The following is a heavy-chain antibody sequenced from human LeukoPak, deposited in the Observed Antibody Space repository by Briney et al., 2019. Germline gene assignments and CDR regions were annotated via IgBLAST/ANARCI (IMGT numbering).Heavy chain of an antibody. V-gene: IGHV4-59*01. CDR1: GGSISSYY. CDR2: IYYSGST. Sequence: PSETLSLTCTVSGGSISSYYWSWIRQPPGKGLEWIGYIYYSGSTNYNPSLKSRVTISVDTSKNQFSLKLSSVTAADTAVYYCARDRILGYCSSTSCALGFDPWGQGTLVTVSS. J-gene: IGHJ5*02. D-gene: IGHD2-2*01. CDR3: ARDRILGYCSSTSCALGFDP.